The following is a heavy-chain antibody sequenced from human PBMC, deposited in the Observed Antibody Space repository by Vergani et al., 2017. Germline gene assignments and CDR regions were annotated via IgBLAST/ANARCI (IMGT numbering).Heavy chain of an antibody. J-gene: IGHJ4*02. CDR2: IRYDGSNK. V-gene: IGHV3-30*02. D-gene: IGHD6-19*01. Sequence: QVQLVESGGGVVQPGGSLRLSCAASGFTFSSYGMHWVRQAPGKGLEWVAFIRYDGSNKYYADSVKGRFTISRDNSKNTLYLQMNSLRAEDTAVYYCAKANXSSGWFSLLFVFDYWGQGTLVTVSS. CDR3: AKANXSSGWFSLLFVFDY. CDR1: GFTFSSYG.